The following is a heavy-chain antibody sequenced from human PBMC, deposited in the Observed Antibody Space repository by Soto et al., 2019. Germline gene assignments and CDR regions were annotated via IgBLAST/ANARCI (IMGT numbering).Heavy chain of an antibody. Sequence: QVQLVESGGGVVQPGRSLRLSCAASGFTFSSYAMHWVRQAPGKGLEWVAVISYDGSNKYYADSVKGRFTISRDNSKNTLYLQMNRLRAEDTAVYYCARDPEVIVGLGWGYFDYWGQGSLVTVSS. CDR1: GFTFSSYA. J-gene: IGHJ4*02. CDR2: ISYDGSNK. CDR3: ARDPEVIVGLGWGYFDY. V-gene: IGHV3-30-3*01. D-gene: IGHD3-16*02.